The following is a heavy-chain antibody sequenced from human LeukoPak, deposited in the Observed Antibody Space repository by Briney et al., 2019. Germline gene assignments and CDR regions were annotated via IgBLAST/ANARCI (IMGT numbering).Heavy chain of an antibody. CDR3: ARHEKLGQFDY. V-gene: IGHV4-59*08. CDR1: SGSISSYY. D-gene: IGHD3-10*01. CDR2: VYYSGST. Sequence: ASETLSLTCTVSSGSISSYYWSWIRQPPGKGLEWIGYVYYSGSTNYNPSLKSRVTISVDTSKNQFSLKLSSVTAADTAVYYCARHEKLGQFDYWGEGTLVTVSS. J-gene: IGHJ4*02.